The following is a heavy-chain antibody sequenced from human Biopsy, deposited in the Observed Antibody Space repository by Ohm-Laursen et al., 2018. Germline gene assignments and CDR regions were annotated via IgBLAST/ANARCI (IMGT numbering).Heavy chain of an antibody. CDR2: IYTIGDT. CDR3: AREDEGLLRALDL. Sequence: SETLSLTCTVSGASMTGYFWTWVRQPAGKGLEWIGHIYTIGDTTYNPSLESRVPMSLDTSKNQFSLKMTSLTAADTAVYFCAREDEGLLRALDLWGQGTMVTVSS. D-gene: IGHD3-3*01. CDR1: GASMTGYF. V-gene: IGHV4-4*07. J-gene: IGHJ3*01.